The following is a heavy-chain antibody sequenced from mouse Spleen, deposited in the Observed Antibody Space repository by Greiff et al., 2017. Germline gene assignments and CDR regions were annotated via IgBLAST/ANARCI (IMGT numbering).Heavy chain of an antibody. Sequence: EVKVVESGGGLVKPGGSLKLSCAASGFTFSSYAMSWVRQTPEKRLEWVATISDGGSYTYYPDNVKGRFTISRDNAKNNLYLQMSHLKSEDTAMYYCAREGTTVVEGYYAMDYWGQGTSVTVSS. V-gene: IGHV5-4*01. CDR2: ISDGGSYT. CDR3: AREGTTVVEGYYAMDY. J-gene: IGHJ4*01. D-gene: IGHD1-1*01. CDR1: GFTFSSYA.